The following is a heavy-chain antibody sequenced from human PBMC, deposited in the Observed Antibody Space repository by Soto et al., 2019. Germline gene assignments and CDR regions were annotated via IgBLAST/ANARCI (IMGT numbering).Heavy chain of an antibody. D-gene: IGHD4-17*01. J-gene: IGHJ4*02. Sequence: QVQLVQSGAEVEKPGASVKVSCRASGYTFTDFGISWVRQAPGQGLEWVGWISPYNGNTQYVENLQGRVTMTTDTSTNTAYMELRSLRPDDTAVYYCARGRDYGDFYFDYWGQGTLVTVSS. CDR2: ISPYNGNT. V-gene: IGHV1-18*01. CDR3: ARGRDYGDFYFDY. CDR1: GYTFTDFG.